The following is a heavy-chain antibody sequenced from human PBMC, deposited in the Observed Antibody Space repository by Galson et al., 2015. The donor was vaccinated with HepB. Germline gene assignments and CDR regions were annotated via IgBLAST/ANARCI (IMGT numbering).Heavy chain of an antibody. CDR1: GYPFTAYF. Sequence: SVKVSCKASGYPFTAYFIHWVRQAPGQGLQWMGWIDPKSGGANYAQNFQVRVTMTRDTSIGTAYMDLSSLRSDDTAVYYCTRDRHPPSAPSDSWGQGTLVTVSS. CDR3: TRDRHPPSAPSDS. D-gene: IGHD2-2*01. J-gene: IGHJ4*02. V-gene: IGHV1-2*02. CDR2: IDPKSGGA.